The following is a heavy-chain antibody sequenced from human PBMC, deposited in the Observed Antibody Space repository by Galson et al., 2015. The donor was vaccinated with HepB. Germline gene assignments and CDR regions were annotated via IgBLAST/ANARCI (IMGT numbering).Heavy chain of an antibody. V-gene: IGHV4-59*01. Sequence: TLSLTCTVSGGSISDYYWGWIRQPPGKGLEWIGYIYNSGSTNYNPSLKSRVTISVDTSKNQFSLKLSSVTAADTAVYYCARDDYDFWSGPTKGWFDPWGQGTLVTVSS. J-gene: IGHJ5*02. CDR3: ARDDYDFWSGPTKGWFDP. CDR1: GGSISDYY. D-gene: IGHD3-3*01. CDR2: IYNSGST.